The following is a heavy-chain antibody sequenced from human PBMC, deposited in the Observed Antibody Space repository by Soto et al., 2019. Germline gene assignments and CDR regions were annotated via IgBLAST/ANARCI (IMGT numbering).Heavy chain of an antibody. CDR2: ISYGGTYK. CDR3: ARDANYYYDTSGFPLDY. V-gene: IGHV3-30*03. J-gene: IGHJ4*02. D-gene: IGHD3-22*01. Sequence: PGGSLRLSCATSGFTFSNYGMHWVRQAPGKGLEWVAVISYGGTYKFYAESVKGRFTTSRDNSKNTLYLQMNSLSAEDTAIYYCARDANYYYDTSGFPLDYWGQGTLVTAPQ. CDR1: GFTFSNYG.